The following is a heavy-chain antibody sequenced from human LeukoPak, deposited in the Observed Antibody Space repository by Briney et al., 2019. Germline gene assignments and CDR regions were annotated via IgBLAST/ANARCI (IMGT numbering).Heavy chain of an antibody. CDR3: ARVGGGSSSNFDY. Sequence: ASVKVSCKASGGTFSSYAISWVRQAPGQGLEWMGGIIPIFGTANYAQKFQGRVTITTDESTSTAYMELSSLRSEDTAVYYCARVGGGSSSNFDYWGQGTLVTVSS. J-gene: IGHJ4*02. CDR1: GGTFSSYA. D-gene: IGHD6-6*01. V-gene: IGHV1-69*05. CDR2: IIPIFGTA.